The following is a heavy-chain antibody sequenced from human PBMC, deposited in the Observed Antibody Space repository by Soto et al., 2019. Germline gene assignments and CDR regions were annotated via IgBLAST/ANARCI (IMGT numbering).Heavy chain of an antibody. CDR3: ARDYSSYGPFDY. V-gene: IGHV3-64*01. J-gene: IGHJ4*02. Sequence: PGGSLRLSCAASGFTFSSYAMHWVRQAPGKGLEYVSAISSNGGSTYYANSVKGRFTISRDNSKNTLYLQMGSLRAEDTAVYYCARDYSSYGPFDYWGQGTLVTVSS. CDR2: ISSNGGST. CDR1: GFTFSSYA. D-gene: IGHD5-18*01.